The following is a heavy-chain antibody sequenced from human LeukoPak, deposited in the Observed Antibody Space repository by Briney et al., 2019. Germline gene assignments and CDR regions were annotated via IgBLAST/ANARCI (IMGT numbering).Heavy chain of an antibody. D-gene: IGHD3-10*01. CDR3: AKDVGFGELFSYYYHMDV. V-gene: IGHV3-30*02. J-gene: IGHJ6*03. CDR2: IRYDGSNK. CDR1: GFTFSSYG. Sequence: GGSLRLSCAASGFTFSSYGMHWVRQAPGKGLEWVAFIRYDGSNKYYADSVKGRFTISRDNSKNTLYLQMNSLRAEDTAVYYCAKDVGFGELFSYYYHMDVWGKGTTVTVSS.